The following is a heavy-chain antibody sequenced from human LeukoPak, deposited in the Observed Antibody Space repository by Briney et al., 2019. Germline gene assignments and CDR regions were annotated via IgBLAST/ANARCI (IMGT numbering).Heavy chain of an antibody. V-gene: IGHV3-9*01. Sequence: GGSLRLSCAASGFTFDDYAMHWVRQAPGKGLEWVSGISWNSGSIGYADSVKGRFTISRDNAKNSPYLQMNSLRAEDTALYYCAKDPYYYDSSGYLDYWGQGTLVTVSS. CDR3: AKDPYYYDSSGYLDY. D-gene: IGHD3-22*01. CDR2: ISWNSGSI. CDR1: GFTFDDYA. J-gene: IGHJ4*02.